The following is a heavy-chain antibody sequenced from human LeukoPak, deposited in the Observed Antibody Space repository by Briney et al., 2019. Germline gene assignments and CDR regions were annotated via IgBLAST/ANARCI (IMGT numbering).Heavy chain of an antibody. D-gene: IGHD1-14*01. V-gene: IGHV4-4*07. CDR2: IYISGST. Sequence: SETLSLTHTVSGGSISTYYWSWIRQPAGKGLEWIGRIYISGSTNYNPSLSSRVTMSVDTSKNQCSLRLSSVTAADTAVYYCARSPDTPLFDSWGQGTLVTVSS. CDR3: ARSPDTPLFDS. J-gene: IGHJ4*02. CDR1: GGSISTYY.